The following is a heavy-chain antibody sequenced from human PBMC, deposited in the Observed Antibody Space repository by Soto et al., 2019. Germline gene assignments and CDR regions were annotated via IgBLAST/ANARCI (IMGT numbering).Heavy chain of an antibody. D-gene: IGHD6-19*01. V-gene: IGHV3-30*16. CDR3: AKGSIAVAD. CDR2: ISYDGSNK. J-gene: IGHJ4*02. Sequence: QVQLVQSGAEVKKPGSSVKVSCKASGGTFSSYAISWVRQAPGQGLEWVAVISYDGSNKYYADSVKGRFTISRDNSKNTLYLQMNSLRAEDTAVYYCAKGSIAVADWGQGTLVTVSS. CDR1: GGTFSSYA.